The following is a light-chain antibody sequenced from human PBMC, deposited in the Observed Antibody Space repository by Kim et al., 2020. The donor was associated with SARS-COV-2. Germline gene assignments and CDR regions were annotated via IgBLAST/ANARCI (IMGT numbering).Light chain of an antibody. CDR3: KSRDSSGNHLV. J-gene: IGLJ3*02. V-gene: IGLV3-19*01. CDR2: AKD. Sequence: ALGQTVRITCQGDSLRIYYAGWYQQKPGQAPVLVINAKDNRPSGIPDRFSGSTSGNTASLTITGAQAEDEADYYCKSRDSSGNHLVFGGGTQLTVL. CDR1: SLRIYY.